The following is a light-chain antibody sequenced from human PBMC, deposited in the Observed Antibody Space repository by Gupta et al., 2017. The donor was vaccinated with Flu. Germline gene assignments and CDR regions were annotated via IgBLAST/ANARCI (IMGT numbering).Light chain of an antibody. V-gene: IGKV3-20*01. CDR2: GAS. Sequence: EIVLTQSPGTLSLSPGERATLSCRASQSVSSSYLAWYQQKPGQAPRLLIHGASSRATGIPDRFSGSGSGTDLTLTISRLEPEDFAVYYCHQYGSSPRTFGQGTKVEIK. CDR1: QSVSSSY. CDR3: HQYGSSPRT. J-gene: IGKJ1*01.